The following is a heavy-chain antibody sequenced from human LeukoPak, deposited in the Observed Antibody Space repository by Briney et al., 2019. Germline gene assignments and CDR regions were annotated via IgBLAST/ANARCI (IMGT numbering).Heavy chain of an antibody. CDR2: ISGSGGST. CDR3: ARDQEYCFDY. J-gene: IGHJ4*02. CDR1: GFTFSSYA. Sequence: GGSLRLSCAASGFTFSSYAMSWVRQAPGKGLEWVSAISGSGGSTYYADSVKGRFTISRDNAKNSLYLQMNSLRAEDTAVYYCARDQEYCFDYWGQGTLVTVSS. V-gene: IGHV3-23*01.